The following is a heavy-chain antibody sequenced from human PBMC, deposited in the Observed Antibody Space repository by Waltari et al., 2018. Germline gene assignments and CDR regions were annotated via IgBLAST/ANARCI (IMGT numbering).Heavy chain of an antibody. D-gene: IGHD2-2*01. V-gene: IGHV4-34*01. CDR3: ARDLAGRYQLPHTKGCWFDP. J-gene: IGHJ5*02. Sequence: QVQLQQWGAGLLKPSETLSLTCAVYGGSFSGYYWRWIRQSPGKGLEWIGEINHSGSTNYNPSLKSRVTISVDTSKNQFSLKLSSVTAADTAVYYCARDLAGRYQLPHTKGCWFDPWGQGTLVTVSS. CDR2: INHSGST. CDR1: GGSFSGYY.